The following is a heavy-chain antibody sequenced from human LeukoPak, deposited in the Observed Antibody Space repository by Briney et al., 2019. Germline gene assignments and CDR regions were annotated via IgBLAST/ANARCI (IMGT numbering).Heavy chain of an antibody. Sequence: SGGSLRLSCAASGFTFSSYAMSWVRQAPRKGLECVSAISGSGGSTYYADSVKGRFTISRDNSKNTLYLQMNSLRAEDTAVYYCAKVVYCGGDCYSAAFDIWGHGTMVTVSS. V-gene: IGHV3-23*01. CDR3: AKVVYCGGDCYSAAFDI. D-gene: IGHD2-21*01. J-gene: IGHJ3*02. CDR2: ISGSGGST. CDR1: GFTFSSYA.